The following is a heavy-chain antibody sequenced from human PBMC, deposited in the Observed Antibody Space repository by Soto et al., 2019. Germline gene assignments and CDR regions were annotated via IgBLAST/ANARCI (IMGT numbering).Heavy chain of an antibody. CDR3: AHRPPERGLASFDP. V-gene: IGHV2-5*02. J-gene: IGHJ5*02. CDR1: GFSLSTSGVA. CDR2: IYWDDDK. D-gene: IGHD1-1*01. Sequence: ESGPTLVNPTQSLTLTCTFSGFSLSTSGVAVGWIRQPPGKALEWLALIYWDDDKRYSPSLKSRLTITKDTSKNQVVLTMTNMDPVDTATYYCAHRPPERGLASFDPWGQGTLVTVSS.